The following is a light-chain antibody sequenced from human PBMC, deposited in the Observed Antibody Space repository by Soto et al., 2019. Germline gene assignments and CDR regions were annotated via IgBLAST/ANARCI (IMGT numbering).Light chain of an antibody. CDR3: QQYYGIPRT. J-gene: IGKJ1*01. V-gene: IGKV4-1*01. Sequence: IVMTQSPDSLTVSLGERATINRKSSQSVLNSSNNKNYLAWYQQKPGQPPKLLIYWASTRQSGVPDRFTGSGSGTDFTLTIGSLQAEDVAVYYCQQYYGIPRTFGQGTKVEIK. CDR1: QSVLNSSNNKNY. CDR2: WAS.